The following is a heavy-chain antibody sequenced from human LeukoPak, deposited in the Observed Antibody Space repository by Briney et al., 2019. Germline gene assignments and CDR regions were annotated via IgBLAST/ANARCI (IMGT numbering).Heavy chain of an antibody. J-gene: IGHJ6*03. CDR2: IYPADSDT. CDR3: ARSSVTTYYSYYYMDV. V-gene: IGHV5-51*01. Sequence: TGESLKISCKGSGYSFASYWIGWVRQMPGKGLEWMVIIYPADSDTRYSPSFQGQVTISADKSISTAYLQWSSLKASDTAMYYCARSSVTTYYSYYYMDVWGKGTTVTVSS. D-gene: IGHD4-17*01. CDR1: GYSFASYW.